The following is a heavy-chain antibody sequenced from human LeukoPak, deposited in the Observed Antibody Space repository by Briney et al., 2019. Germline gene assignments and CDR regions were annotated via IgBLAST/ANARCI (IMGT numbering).Heavy chain of an antibody. CDR3: ARVTHTELSTWFDP. CDR2: IVPIFGSS. D-gene: IGHD1-7*01. V-gene: IGHV1-69*13. J-gene: IGHJ5*02. CDR1: GGTFTTYA. Sequence: ASVKVSCKASGGTFTTYAINWVRQAPGQGLEWMGGIVPIFGSSNYAQYFQGRVTITADESTSTAYMELSSLRSEDTAVYYCARVTHTELSTWFDPWGQGTLVTVSS.